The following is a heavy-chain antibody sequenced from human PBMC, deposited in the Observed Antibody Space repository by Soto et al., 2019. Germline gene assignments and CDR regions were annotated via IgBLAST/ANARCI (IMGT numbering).Heavy chain of an antibody. D-gene: IGHD2-15*01. CDR1: GFTFSDFF. Sequence: QVQVVESGGGLVKPGGSLRLSCAASGFTFSDFFMSWVRQAPGKGLEWIAYISGSGSNIRYADSVKGRITISRDNAKNSVSLQLNSMSAEDKAVYDCARDGSGAECSGGKCYYFDYWGLGTLVTVSS. CDR3: ARDGSGAECSGGKCYYFDY. J-gene: IGHJ4*02. V-gene: IGHV3-11*01. CDR2: ISGSGSNI.